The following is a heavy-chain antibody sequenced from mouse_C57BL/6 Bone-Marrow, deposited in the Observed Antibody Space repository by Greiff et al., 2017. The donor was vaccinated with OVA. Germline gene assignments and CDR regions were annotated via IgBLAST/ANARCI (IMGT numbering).Heavy chain of an antibody. CDR1: GYTFTSSG. V-gene: IGHV1-81*01. CDR3: ARFEEDSSGY. J-gene: IGHJ2*01. D-gene: IGHD3-2*02. Sequence: QVQLKESGAELARPGASVQLSCKASGYTFTSSGISWVKQRTGQGLEWIGEIYPRSGNTYYNEKFKGKATLTADKSASTAYMELRSLTSEDSAVYFCARFEEDSSGYWGQGTTLTVSS. CDR2: IYPRSGNT.